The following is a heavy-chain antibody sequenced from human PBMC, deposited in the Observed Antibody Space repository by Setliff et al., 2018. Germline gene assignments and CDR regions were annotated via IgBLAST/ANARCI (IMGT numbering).Heavy chain of an antibody. D-gene: IGHD6-19*01. CDR1: GDSMKDDH. CDR2: IYTNGGT. J-gene: IGHJ4*02. Sequence: KTSETLSLTCNVSGDSMKDDHWTWIRQPPGKGLEWIGYIYTNGGTNYNPSIKSRVTISVDMSKNQFSLKLSSVIAADTAVYYCASGVSSVSCTPRYWGRGILVTVSS. V-gene: IGHV4-4*08. CDR3: ASGVSSVSCTPRY.